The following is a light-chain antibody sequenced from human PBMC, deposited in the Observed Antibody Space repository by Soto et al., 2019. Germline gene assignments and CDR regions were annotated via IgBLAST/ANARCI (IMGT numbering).Light chain of an antibody. CDR2: GAS. J-gene: IGKJ1*01. CDR3: QQYGSSPPWT. CDR1: QSVSSSY. Sequence: EIVLTQSPGTLSLSPGERATLSCRASQSVSSSYLAWYQQKPGQAPRLLIYGASSRATGIPDRFSGSGSGTDCTLTISRLEPEDFAAYYCQQYGSSPPWTFGQGTKVEIK. V-gene: IGKV3-20*01.